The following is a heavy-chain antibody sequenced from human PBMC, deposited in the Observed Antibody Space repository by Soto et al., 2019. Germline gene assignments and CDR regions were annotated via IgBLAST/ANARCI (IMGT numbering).Heavy chain of an antibody. Sequence: QLQLQESGPGLVKPSETLSLTCTVSGYSISSSTYDWGWIRQPPGTGLEWIGSIYYTGSTHYNPSLESRVTISVDTSKNQFSLKLSSVTAADTAVYYCARPTSGFYAALDYWGQGTLVTVSS. CDR1: GYSISSSTYD. CDR3: ARPTSGFYAALDY. V-gene: IGHV4-39*01. J-gene: IGHJ4*02. CDR2: IYYTGST. D-gene: IGHD3-22*01.